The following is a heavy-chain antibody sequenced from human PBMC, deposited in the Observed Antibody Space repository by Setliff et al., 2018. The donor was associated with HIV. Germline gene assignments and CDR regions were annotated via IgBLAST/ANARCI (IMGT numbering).Heavy chain of an antibody. J-gene: IGHJ6*02. CDR3: ARGHCSGTNCYGVDYYGMDV. CDR2: IYHSEYT. V-gene: IGHV4-4*02. CDR1: GGSISSDNW. D-gene: IGHD2-2*01. Sequence: SETLSLTCAVSGGSISSDNWWTWVRQAPGKGLEWIGEIYHSEYTNHNPSLKSRVSMSVDKSKNQFSVKLTSVTAADTAVYYCARGHCSGTNCYGVDYYGMDVWGQGTTVTVSS.